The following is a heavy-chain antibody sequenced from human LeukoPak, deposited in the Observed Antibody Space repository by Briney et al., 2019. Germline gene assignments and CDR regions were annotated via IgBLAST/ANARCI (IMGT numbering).Heavy chain of an antibody. D-gene: IGHD7-27*01. CDR2: IIPILGIA. CDR1: GGTFSSYS. Sequence: SVKVSYKASGGTFSSYSIICVRQAPGQGREGMGRIIPILGIANYAQKFQGRVTITADKSTSTAYMELSSLRSEDTAVYYCVITGETHFDYWGQGTLVTVSS. V-gene: IGHV1-69*02. J-gene: IGHJ4*02. CDR3: VITGETHFDY.